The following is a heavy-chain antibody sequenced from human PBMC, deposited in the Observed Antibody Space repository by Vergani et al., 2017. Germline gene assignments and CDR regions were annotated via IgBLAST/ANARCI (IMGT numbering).Heavy chain of an antibody. CDR1: GFTFSSYA. CDR3: ARDGDSGSKRGVRYDYGMDV. V-gene: IGHV3-30-3*01. Sequence: QVQLVESGGGVVQPGRSLRLSCAASGFTFSSYAMHWVRQAPGQGLEWVAVISYDGSKKYYSDSVKGRLTISSDNSKNTLYLQMNSLRAEDTAVYYCARDGDSGSKRGVRYDYGMDVWGQGTTVTVSS. CDR2: ISYDGSKK. J-gene: IGHJ6*02. D-gene: IGHD1-26*01.